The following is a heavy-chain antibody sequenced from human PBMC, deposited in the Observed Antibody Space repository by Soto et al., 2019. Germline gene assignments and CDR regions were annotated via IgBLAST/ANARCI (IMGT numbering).Heavy chain of an antibody. D-gene: IGHD3-22*01. Sequence: PSETLSLTCTVSGGSISSYYWSWIRQPPGKGLEWIGYIYYSGSTNYNPSLRSRVTISVDTSKNQFSLKLSSVTAADTAVFYCAGLYPYESSGYHLDYWSQGTLLTVSS. CDR1: GGSISSYY. CDR3: AGLYPYESSGYHLDY. J-gene: IGHJ4*02. CDR2: IYYSGST. V-gene: IGHV4-59*08.